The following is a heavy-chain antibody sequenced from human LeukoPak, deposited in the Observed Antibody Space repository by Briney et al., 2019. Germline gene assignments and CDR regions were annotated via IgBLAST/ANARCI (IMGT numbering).Heavy chain of an antibody. J-gene: IGHJ4*02. V-gene: IGHV3-23*01. CDR1: GFTFSSYA. Sequence: GGSLRLSCAASGFTFSSYAMSWVRQAPGKGLEWVSAISGSGGSTYYADSVKGRFTISRDNSKNTLYLQMNSLRAEDTAVYYCAIPGICSDIGYWGQGTLVTVSS. CDR2: ISGSGGST. CDR3: AIPGICSDIGY. D-gene: IGHD2-15*01.